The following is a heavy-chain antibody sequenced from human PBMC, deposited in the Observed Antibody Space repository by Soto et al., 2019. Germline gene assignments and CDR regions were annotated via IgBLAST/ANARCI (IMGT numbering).Heavy chain of an antibody. D-gene: IGHD2-15*01. CDR1: GYTFTNFG. CDR2: ISAYNGNT. V-gene: IGHV1-18*01. Sequence: ASVKVSCKASGYTFTNFGISWVRQAPGQGLEWMGWISAYNGNTNYAQKFQGRVTMTTDTSTSTAYMEVRSLRFDDTAVYYCARRATPIDYWGQGTLVTVSS. J-gene: IGHJ4*02. CDR3: ARRATPIDY.